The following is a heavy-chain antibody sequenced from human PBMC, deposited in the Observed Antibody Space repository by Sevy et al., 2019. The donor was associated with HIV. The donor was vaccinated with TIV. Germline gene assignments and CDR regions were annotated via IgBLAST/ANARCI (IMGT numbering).Heavy chain of an antibody. D-gene: IGHD1-26*01. J-gene: IGHJ4*02. CDR2: IYYNGHI. V-gene: IGHV4-59*08. CDR1: GGSITSLY. Sequence: SETLSLTCTGSGGSITSLYWNWIRQPPGKGLEWIANIYYNGHINYNPSLKSRFTLSLDTSKNQFSLRLSSVTAADTAMYYCAGENAWGRGYSWGQGTLVTVSS. CDR3: AGENAWGRGYS.